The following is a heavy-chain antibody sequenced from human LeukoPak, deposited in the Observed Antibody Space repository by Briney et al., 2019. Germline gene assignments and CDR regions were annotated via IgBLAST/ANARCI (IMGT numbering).Heavy chain of an antibody. D-gene: IGHD5-12*01. CDR1: DFTFRTYS. CDR2: ISGGGGVT. CDR3: AREQRYSGSAED. V-gene: IGHV3-48*01. Sequence: GGSLRFSCGASDFTFRTYSMIWARQTPGTGLEWISYISGGGGVTHYAESVKGRFSISRDNAKNSLFLQMNSLRAEDTAVYYCAREQRYSGSAEDWGQGTLVTVSS. J-gene: IGHJ4*02.